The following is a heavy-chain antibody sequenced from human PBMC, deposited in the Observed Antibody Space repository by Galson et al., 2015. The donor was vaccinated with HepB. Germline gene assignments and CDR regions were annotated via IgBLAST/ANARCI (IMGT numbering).Heavy chain of an antibody. CDR3: VAATDYYYMDV. J-gene: IGHJ6*03. CDR1: GYTFTTYT. D-gene: IGHD2-15*01. Sequence: SVKVSCKASGYTFTTYTMHWVRQAPGQRLEWMGWINAGNGNTKYSQKFQGRVTITRDTSASTAYMELSSLRSEDTAVYYCVAATDYYYMDVWGKGTTVTVSS. V-gene: IGHV1-3*01. CDR2: INAGNGNT.